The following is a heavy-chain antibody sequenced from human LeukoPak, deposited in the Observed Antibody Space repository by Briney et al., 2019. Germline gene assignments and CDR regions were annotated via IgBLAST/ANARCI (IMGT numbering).Heavy chain of an antibody. CDR2: IYYSGST. Sequence: SETLSLTCTVSGGSTSSSSYYWGWIRQPPGKGLEWIGSIYYSGSTYYNPSPKSRVTISVDTSKNQFSLKLSSVTAADTAVYYCARGIMVRGVMGTFDYWGQGTLVTVSS. CDR3: ARGIMVRGVMGTFDY. D-gene: IGHD3-10*01. CDR1: GGSTSSSSYY. J-gene: IGHJ4*02. V-gene: IGHV4-39*01.